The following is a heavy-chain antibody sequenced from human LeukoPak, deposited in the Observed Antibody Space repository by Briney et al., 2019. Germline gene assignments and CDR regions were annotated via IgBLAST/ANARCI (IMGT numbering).Heavy chain of an antibody. CDR3: ARGDTYYYDSSGYYSAAMDV. D-gene: IGHD3-22*01. J-gene: IGHJ6*03. V-gene: IGHV1-8*01. Sequence: GASVKVSCKASGYTFTSYDINWVRQATGQGLEWMGWMNPNSGNTGYAQKFQSRVTMTRNTSISTAYMELSSLRSEDTAVYYCARGDTYYYDSSGYYSAAMDVWGKGTTVTVSS. CDR2: MNPNSGNT. CDR1: GYTFTSYD.